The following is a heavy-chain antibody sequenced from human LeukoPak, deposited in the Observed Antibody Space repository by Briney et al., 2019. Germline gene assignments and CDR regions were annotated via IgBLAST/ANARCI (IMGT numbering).Heavy chain of an antibody. CDR3: TKDSLAGNTRRDSWFDP. J-gene: IGHJ5*02. D-gene: IGHD6-19*01. CDR1: GFTFSSYA. CDR2: ISDSGGST. Sequence: GGSLRLSCAASGFTFSSYATSWVRQAPGKGLEWVSGISDSGGSTYYAGSVKGRFTISRDNSKNTLCLQMNSLRAEDTAVYYCTKDSLAGNTRRDSWFDPWGQGTLVTVSS. V-gene: IGHV3-23*01.